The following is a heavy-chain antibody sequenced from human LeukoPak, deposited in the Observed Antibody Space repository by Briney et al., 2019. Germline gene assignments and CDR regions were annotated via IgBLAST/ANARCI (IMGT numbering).Heavy chain of an antibody. J-gene: IGHJ6*02. Sequence: GGSLRLSCAASGFTFSNAWMSWVRQAPGKGLEWVGRIKSKTDGGTTDYAAPVKGRFTISRDDSKNTLYLQMNSLRAEDTAVYYCARAPPGGFLEWYGYYGMDVWGQGTTVTVSS. CDR3: ARAPPGGFLEWYGYYGMDV. CDR1: GFTFSNAW. V-gene: IGHV3-15*01. CDR2: IKSKTDGGTT. D-gene: IGHD3-3*01.